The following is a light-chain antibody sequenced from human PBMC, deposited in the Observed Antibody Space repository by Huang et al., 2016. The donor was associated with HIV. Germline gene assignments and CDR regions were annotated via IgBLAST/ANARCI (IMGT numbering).Light chain of an antibody. Sequence: DIVLTQSPGTLSLSPGERATLSCRASQSLSNYYVAWYQQQAGQTPRLLIHATSTRANGIPDRFSGSGSGAGFTLTISRREPEDSAVYFWHHYGSPPWTFGQGTRVEIK. CDR1: QSLSNYY. V-gene: IGKV3-20*01. CDR3: HHYGSPPWT. CDR2: ATS. J-gene: IGKJ1*01.